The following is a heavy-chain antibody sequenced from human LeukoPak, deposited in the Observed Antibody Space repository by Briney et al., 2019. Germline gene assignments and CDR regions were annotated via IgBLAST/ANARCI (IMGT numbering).Heavy chain of an antibody. CDR2: MNPNSGNT. CDR3: AKGIAAAAGY. J-gene: IGHJ4*02. D-gene: IGHD6-13*01. V-gene: IGHV1-8*01. CDR1: GYTLTELS. Sequence: GASVKVSCKVSGYTLTELSMHWVRQAPGKGLEWMGWMNPNSGNTGYAQKFQGRVTMTRNTSISTAYMELSSLRSEDTAVYYCAKGIAAAAGYWGQGTLVTVSS.